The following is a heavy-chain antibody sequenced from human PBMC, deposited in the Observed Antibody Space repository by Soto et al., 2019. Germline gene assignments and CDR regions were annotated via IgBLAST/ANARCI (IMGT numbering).Heavy chain of an antibody. CDR1: EFIFSNLG. Sequence: PGGSLRLSCTAPEFIFSNLGMHWVRQAPGKGREWVAGVWYDGSNGVSAESVKGRFTISRDNSKNTLYLQMTSLRAEDTAVYYCARDPRTARASAMDVWGQGTTVTVSS. CDR3: ARDPRTARASAMDV. CDR2: VWYDGSNG. J-gene: IGHJ6*02. V-gene: IGHV3-33*01. D-gene: IGHD6-6*01.